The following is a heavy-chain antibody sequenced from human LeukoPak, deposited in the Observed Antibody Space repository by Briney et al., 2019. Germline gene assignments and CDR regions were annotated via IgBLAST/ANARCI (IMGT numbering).Heavy chain of an antibody. D-gene: IGHD3-3*01. CDR2: ISSSSSYI. J-gene: IGHJ4*02. V-gene: IGHV3-21*01. CDR1: GFTFSSYS. CDR3: ARTRPTTGITIFGVVTPFDY. Sequence: GGSLRLSCAASGFTFSSYSMNWVRQAPGKGLEWVSSISSSSSYIYYADSVKGRFTISRDNAKNSLYLQMNSLRAEDTAVYYCARTRPTTGITIFGVVTPFDYWGQGTLVTVSS.